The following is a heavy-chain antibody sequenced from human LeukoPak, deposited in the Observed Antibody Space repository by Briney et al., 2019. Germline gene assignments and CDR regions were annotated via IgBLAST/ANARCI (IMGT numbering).Heavy chain of an antibody. J-gene: IGHJ4*02. D-gene: IGHD2/OR15-2a*01. CDR3: AADVIYESD. Sequence: SVKVSCKTSGFTFSNSALQWVRQARGQRLEWIGWIVVGSGNTNYAQKFQERVTITRDMSTSTAYMELSSLRSEDTAIYFCAADVIYESDWGQGTLVTLSS. CDR2: IVVGSGNT. V-gene: IGHV1-58*01. CDR1: GFTFSNSA.